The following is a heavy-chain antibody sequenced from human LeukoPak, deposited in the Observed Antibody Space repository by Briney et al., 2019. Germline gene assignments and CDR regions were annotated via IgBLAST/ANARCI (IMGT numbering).Heavy chain of an antibody. CDR1: GYTFTSYY. J-gene: IGHJ4*02. D-gene: IGHD6-19*01. CDR3: ARSRTRQWLEDYFDY. Sequence: ASVKVSCKASGYTFTSYYMHWVRQAPGQGLEWMGIINPSGGSTSYAQKFQGRVTMTRDTSTSTVYMELSSLRSEDTAVYYCARSRTRQWLEDYFDYWGQGTLVTVSS. CDR2: INPSGGST. V-gene: IGHV1-46*01.